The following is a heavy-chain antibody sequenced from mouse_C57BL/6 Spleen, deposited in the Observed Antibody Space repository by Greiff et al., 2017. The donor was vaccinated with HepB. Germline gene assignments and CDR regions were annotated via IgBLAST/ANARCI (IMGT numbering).Heavy chain of an antibody. D-gene: IGHD1-1*01. Sequence: QVQLQQSGAELVRPGTSVKVSCKASGYAFTNYLIEWVKQRPGQGLEWIGVINPGSGGTNYNEKFKGKATLTADKSSSTAFMQLSSLTSEDSGVYFCARHGSSYAWFAYWGQGTLVTVSA. CDR3: ARHGSSYAWFAY. CDR1: GYAFTNYL. CDR2: INPGSGGT. J-gene: IGHJ3*01. V-gene: IGHV1-54*01.